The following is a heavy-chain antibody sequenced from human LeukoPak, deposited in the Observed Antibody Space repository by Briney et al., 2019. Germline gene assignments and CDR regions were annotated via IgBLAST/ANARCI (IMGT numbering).Heavy chain of an antibody. CDR3: ARVGYGDYSNWFDP. Sequence: PSETLSLTCTVSGGSISSYYWSWIRQPPGKGLEWIGYIYYSASTNYNPSLKSRVTISVDTSKNQFSLKLSSVTAADTAVYYCARVGYGDYSNWFDPWGQGTLVTVSS. D-gene: IGHD4-17*01. CDR2: IYYSAST. J-gene: IGHJ5*02. V-gene: IGHV4-59*01. CDR1: GGSISSYY.